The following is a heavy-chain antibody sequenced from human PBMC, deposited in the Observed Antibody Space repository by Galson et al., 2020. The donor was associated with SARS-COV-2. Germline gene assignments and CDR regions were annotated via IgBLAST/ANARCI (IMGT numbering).Heavy chain of an antibody. D-gene: IGHD3-10*02. CDR2: IYGDERI. CDR3: AQVTSFGGGWYGTMLFDS. CDR1: GGTLNNYY. Sequence: SETLSLTCTVSGGTLNNYYWNWIRQPPGKGLEWIAYIYGDERISYNPSLKSRISISADTSKRQFSLKLNSVTAADTAVYYFAQVTSFGGGWYGTMLFDSWGQVFLVTVS. V-gene: IGHV4-59*01. J-gene: IGHJ4*02.